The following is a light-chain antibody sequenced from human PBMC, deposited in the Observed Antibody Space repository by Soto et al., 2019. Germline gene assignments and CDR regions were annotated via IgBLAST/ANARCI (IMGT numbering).Light chain of an antibody. V-gene: IGKV1-39*01. J-gene: IGKJ1*01. CDR3: QQSYSTPRK. CDR2: AAS. CDR1: EKMTRY. Sequence: DIQLIQSPSSLSASVGDRVTITCRANEKMTRYLNWYQQKPGKAPKLLIYAASNLQSGVPSRFSGSGSGADFILTISSLQPEDSATYYCQQSYSTPRKFGQGTTGDIK.